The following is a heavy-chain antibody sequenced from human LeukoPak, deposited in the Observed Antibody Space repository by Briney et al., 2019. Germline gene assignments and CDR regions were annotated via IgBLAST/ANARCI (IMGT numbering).Heavy chain of an antibody. CDR3: AKQELWPYQFDY. CDR1: GFTFSSYW. CDR2: ISGGGGST. J-gene: IGHJ4*02. Sequence: PGGSLRLSCAASGFTFSSYWMSWVRRAPGKGLEWVSGISGGGGSTYYADSVKGRFTISRDSSKNTLYLQMNSLRAEDTAVYYCAKQELWPYQFDYWGQGTLVTVSS. V-gene: IGHV3-23*01. D-gene: IGHD1-7*01.